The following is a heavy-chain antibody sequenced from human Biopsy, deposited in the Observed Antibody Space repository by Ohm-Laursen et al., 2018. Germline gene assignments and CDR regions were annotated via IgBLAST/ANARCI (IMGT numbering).Heavy chain of an antibody. CDR1: GFSLSSTGMR. Sequence: PTQILTLTGSFSGFSLSSTGMRISWVRQPPGKALERLGRIDWDDDKFYSPSLETRLSLSKDTTTNQVVLTLTDVDPEDTATYYCARTRAHNFGALEFWGQGILVTVSS. CDR3: ARTRAHNFGALEF. D-gene: IGHD1-1*01. J-gene: IGHJ4*01. CDR2: IDWDDDK. V-gene: IGHV2-70*04.